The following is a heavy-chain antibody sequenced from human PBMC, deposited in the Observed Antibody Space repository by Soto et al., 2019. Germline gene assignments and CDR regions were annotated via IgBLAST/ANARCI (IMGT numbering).Heavy chain of an antibody. V-gene: IGHV4-59*01. CDR3: ARGDSKMGFGELLGYYYGMDV. CDR1: GGSISSYY. D-gene: IGHD3-10*01. Sequence: QVQLQESGPGLVKPSETLSLTCTVSGGSISSYYWSWIRQPPGKGLEWIGYIYYSGSTNYNPSLKRRVTISVDTSKNQFSLKLRAVTAADTAVYYCARGDSKMGFGELLGYYYGMDVWGQGTTVTVSS. CDR2: IYYSGST. J-gene: IGHJ6*02.